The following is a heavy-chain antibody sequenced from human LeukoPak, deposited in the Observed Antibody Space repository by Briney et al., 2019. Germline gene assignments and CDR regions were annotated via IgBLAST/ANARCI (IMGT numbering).Heavy chain of an antibody. D-gene: IGHD3-22*01. CDR1: GVPISHTNFY. J-gene: IGHJ4*02. V-gene: IGHV4-31*03. CDR3: ARVPYSSGYYY. CDR2: IYYSGST. Sequence: SETLSLTCSVSGVPISHTNFYWAWLRQSPGKGLEWIGYIYYSGSTYYNPSLKSRVTISVDTSKNQFSLKLSSVTAADTAVYYCARVPYSSGYYYWGQGTLVTVSS.